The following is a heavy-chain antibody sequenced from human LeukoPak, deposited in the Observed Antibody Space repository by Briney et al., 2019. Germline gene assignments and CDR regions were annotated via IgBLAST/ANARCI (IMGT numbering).Heavy chain of an antibody. V-gene: IGHV4-34*01. CDR2: ISHSGST. J-gene: IGHJ1*01. Sequence: PSETLSLTCAVYGGSFSDYYWSWIRQPPGKGLEWIGEISHSGSTNYNPSLKSRVTMSVDTSKNQLSLKLRSVTAADTAVYYCARVSPHKSDWRAPLGEDFQHWGQGTLVTVSS. D-gene: IGHD2-21*02. CDR3: ARVSPHKSDWRAPLGEDFQH. CDR1: GGSFSDYY.